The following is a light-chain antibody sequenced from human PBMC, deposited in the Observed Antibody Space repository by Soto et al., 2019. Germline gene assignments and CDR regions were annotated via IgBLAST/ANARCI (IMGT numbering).Light chain of an antibody. CDR2: GNS. J-gene: IGLJ2*01. CDR1: SSNIGAGYD. Sequence: QSVLTQPPSVSGAPGQRVTISCTGSSSNIGAGYDVHWYQQLPGTAPKLLIYGNSNRPSGVPDRFSGSKSGTSASLAIAGLQAEDEADYYSQSYDSSLRGVFGGGTKVTVL. V-gene: IGLV1-40*01. CDR3: QSYDSSLRGV.